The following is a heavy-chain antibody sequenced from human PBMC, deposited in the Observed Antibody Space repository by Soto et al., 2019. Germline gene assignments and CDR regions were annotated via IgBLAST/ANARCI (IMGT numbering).Heavy chain of an antibody. CDR2: ISGSGGTT. Sequence: VQLLESGGGLVQPGGSLRLSCAASGFTFSSYAMSWVRQAPGKGLEWVSAISGSGGTTYYADSVKGRFTFSRDNTKNTLYLQMNSLRAEDTAVYYCAKTANGWFSAFDIWGQGTMVTGSS. J-gene: IGHJ3*02. D-gene: IGHD6-19*01. CDR3: AKTANGWFSAFDI. V-gene: IGHV3-23*01. CDR1: GFTFSSYA.